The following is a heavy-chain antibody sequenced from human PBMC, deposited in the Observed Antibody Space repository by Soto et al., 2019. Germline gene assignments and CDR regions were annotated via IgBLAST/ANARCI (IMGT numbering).Heavy chain of an antibody. J-gene: IGHJ4*02. CDR3: ARDQGYYDSSGYFDY. CDR2: ISSSGSII. CDR1: GFTFSDYY. V-gene: IGHV3-11*01. D-gene: IGHD3-22*01. Sequence: GGSLRLSCAASGFTFSDYYMSWIRQAPGKGLEWVSYISSSGSIIYYADSVKGRSTISRDNARNSLYLQLNSLRAEDTAVYYCARDQGYYDSSGYFDYWGQGTLVTVSS.